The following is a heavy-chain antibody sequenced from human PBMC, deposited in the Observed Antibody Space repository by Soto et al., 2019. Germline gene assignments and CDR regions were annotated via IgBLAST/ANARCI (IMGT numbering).Heavy chain of an antibody. Sequence: SETLSLTCTVSGGSISSYYWSWIRQPPGKGLEWIGYIYYSGSTNYNPSLKSRVTISVDTSKSQFSLKLSSVTAADTAVYYCARDRLVRGYYYYMDVWGKGATVTVAS. J-gene: IGHJ6*03. CDR3: ARDRLVRGYYYYMDV. D-gene: IGHD3-10*01. V-gene: IGHV4-59*01. CDR2: IYYSGST. CDR1: GGSISSYY.